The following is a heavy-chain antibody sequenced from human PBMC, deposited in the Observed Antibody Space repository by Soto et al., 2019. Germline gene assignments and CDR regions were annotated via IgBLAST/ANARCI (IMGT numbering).Heavy chain of an antibody. CDR2: IYYSGDT. D-gene: IGHD2-21*01. Sequence: QVQLRESGPGLVKPSQTLSLTCTVSGVSINSDDYYWSWIRQSPGRGLEWIGYIYYSGDTYYNPSLRSRVSLSIDTSKNQFSLRLRSVTATDTAVYYCARSTGRYWGQGTLVTVSS. CDR1: GVSINSDDYY. V-gene: IGHV4-30-4*01. CDR3: ARSTGRY. J-gene: IGHJ4*02.